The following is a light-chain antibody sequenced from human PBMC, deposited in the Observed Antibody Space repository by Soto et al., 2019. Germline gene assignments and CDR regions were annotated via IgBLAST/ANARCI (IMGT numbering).Light chain of an antibody. CDR3: SSYTSSRTLV. CDR1: DSDVGGYNY. CDR2: EVI. V-gene: IGLV2-14*03. J-gene: IGLJ3*02. Sequence: QSALTQPASVSGSPGQSITISCTGTDSDVGGYNYVSWYQQHPGKAPKLMIYEVINRPSGVSTRFSGSKSASTASLTISGLQAEDEADYYCSSYTSSRTLVFGGGTTLTVL.